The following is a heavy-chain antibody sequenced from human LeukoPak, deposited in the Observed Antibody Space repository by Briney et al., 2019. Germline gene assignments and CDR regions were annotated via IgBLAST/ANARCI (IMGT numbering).Heavy chain of an antibody. CDR2: IYPDDSVT. CDR1: GDTFDTFW. D-gene: IGHD3-10*01. Sequence: GESLKISCKGTGDTFDTFWIAWVRQMPGKGLEWMGIIYPDDSVTKYSPSLQGQVTISVDKSTSTAYLQWRSLKASDTAMYYCARTGELSHDYFGMDVWGQGTAVTVSS. V-gene: IGHV5-51*01. J-gene: IGHJ6*01. CDR3: ARTGELSHDYFGMDV.